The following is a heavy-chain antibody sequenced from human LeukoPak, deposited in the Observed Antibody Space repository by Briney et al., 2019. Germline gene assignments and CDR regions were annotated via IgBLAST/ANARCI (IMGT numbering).Heavy chain of an antibody. CDR1: GYTFTNYG. V-gene: IGHV1-18*01. J-gene: IGHJ3*02. CDR2: ISAYNGNT. Sequence: GASVKVSCKASGYTFTNYGISWVQQAPGQGLEWMGWISAYNGNTNYAQKLQGRVAMTTDTSTSTAYMNLRSLRSDDTAVYYCAREDCSGGSCYSLSLTPVFHVFDIWGQGTMVTVSS. CDR3: AREDCSGGSCYSLSLTPVFHVFDI. D-gene: IGHD2-15*01.